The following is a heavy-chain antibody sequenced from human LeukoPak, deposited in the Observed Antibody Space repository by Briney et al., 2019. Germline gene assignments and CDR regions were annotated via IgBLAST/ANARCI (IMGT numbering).Heavy chain of an antibody. CDR2: ISAYNGNT. CDR3: ASCSGGSCYSGVY. D-gene: IGHD2-15*01. V-gene: IGHV1-18*01. CDR1: GYTFTSYG. J-gene: IGHJ4*02. Sequence: GESLKISCKGSGYTFTSYGISWVRQAPGQGLEWMGWISAYNGNTNYAQKLQGRVTMTTDTSTSTAYMELRSLRSDDTAVYYCASCSGGSCYSGVYWGQGTLVTVSS.